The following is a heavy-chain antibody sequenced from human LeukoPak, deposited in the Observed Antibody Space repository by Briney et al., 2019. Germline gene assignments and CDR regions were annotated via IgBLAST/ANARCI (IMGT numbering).Heavy chain of an antibody. D-gene: IGHD1-26*01. V-gene: IGHV1-2*02. J-gene: IGHJ4*02. CDR3: AKRIVGGLGSDD. Sequence: GASVKVSCKASGYTFTGYYMHWVRQTPGQGLEWMGWINPNGGATNYAQMFQGRVTMTGDTSINTAYMELGGLRSDDTAIYYCAKRIVGGLGSDDWGQGTLVTVSS. CDR1: GYTFTGYY. CDR2: INPNGGAT.